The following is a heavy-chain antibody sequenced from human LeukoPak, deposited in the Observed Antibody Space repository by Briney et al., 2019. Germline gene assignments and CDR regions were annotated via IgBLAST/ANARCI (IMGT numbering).Heavy chain of an antibody. CDR3: ARERTEDFDY. CDR1: GGSISSYY. J-gene: IGHJ4*02. V-gene: IGHV4-59*12. Sequence: SETLSLTCTVSGGSISSYYWSWIRQPPGKGLEWIGYIYYSGSTNYNPSLKSRVTISVDTSKNQFSLKLSSVTAADTAVYYCARERTEDFDYWGQGTLVTVSS. CDR2: IYYSGST. D-gene: IGHD2-15*01.